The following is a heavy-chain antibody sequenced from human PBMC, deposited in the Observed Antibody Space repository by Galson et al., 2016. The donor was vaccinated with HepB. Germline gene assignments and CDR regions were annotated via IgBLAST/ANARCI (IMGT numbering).Heavy chain of an antibody. J-gene: IGHJ4*02. CDR3: ARALGDF. CDR1: GYIFTNFA. Sequence: SVKVSCKASGYIFTNFAVQWVRQAPGQRPEWMGWLNPGNGKTKFSQNFQGRITILRDTSASTAYMELSHLRSEGTAIYYCARALGDFWGPGTLVTVSS. D-gene: IGHD2-21*01. CDR2: LNPGNGKT. V-gene: IGHV1-3*01.